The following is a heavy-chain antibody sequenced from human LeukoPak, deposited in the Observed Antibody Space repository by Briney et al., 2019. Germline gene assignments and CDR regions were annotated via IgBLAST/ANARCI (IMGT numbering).Heavy chain of an antibody. V-gene: IGHV4-39*01. CDR1: GGSISSSSYY. CDR2: IYYSGST. D-gene: IGHD5-24*01. J-gene: IGHJ3*02. CDR3: AKMAKGRDAFDI. Sequence: SETLSLTCTVSGGSISSSSYYWGWIRQPPGKGLERIGSIYYSGSTYYNPSLKSRVTISGDTSKNQFSLKLSSVTAADTAVYYCAKMAKGRDAFDIWGQGTMVTVSS.